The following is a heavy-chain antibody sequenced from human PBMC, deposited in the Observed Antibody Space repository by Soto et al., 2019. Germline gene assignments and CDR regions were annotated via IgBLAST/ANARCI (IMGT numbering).Heavy chain of an antibody. V-gene: IGHV1-3*01. CDR2: INAGNGNT. CDR3: ARDPSYYGMDV. CDR1: GYTFTSYA. Sequence: ASVKVSCKASGYTFTSYAMHWVRQAPGQRLEWMGWINAGNGNTKYSQKFQGRVTITRDAFASTAYMELSSLRSEDTAVYYCARDPSYYGMDVWGQETTVTVSS. J-gene: IGHJ6*02.